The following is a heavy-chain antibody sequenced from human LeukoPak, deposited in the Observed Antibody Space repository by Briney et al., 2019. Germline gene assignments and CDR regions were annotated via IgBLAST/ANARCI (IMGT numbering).Heavy chain of an antibody. CDR2: ISGSGGST. CDR1: GFNFSSYY. Sequence: GGSPRLSCAASGFNFSSYYMSWVRQAPGKGLEWVSAISGSGGSTYYADSVKGRFTISRDNSKNTLYLQMNSLRAEDTAVYYCANSVAVAGKYDYWGQGTLVTVSS. V-gene: IGHV3-23*01. J-gene: IGHJ4*02. D-gene: IGHD6-19*01. CDR3: ANSVAVAGKYDY.